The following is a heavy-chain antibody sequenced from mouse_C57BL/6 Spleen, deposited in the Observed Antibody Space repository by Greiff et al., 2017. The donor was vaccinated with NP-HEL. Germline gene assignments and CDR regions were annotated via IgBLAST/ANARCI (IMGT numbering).Heavy chain of an antibody. D-gene: IGHD1-1*01. V-gene: IGHV14-4*01. CDR3: TTEGGYYGSRGY. J-gene: IGHJ2*01. CDR2: IDPENGDT. Sequence: EVQLQQSGAELVRPGASVKLSCTASGFNIKDDYMHWVKQRPEQGLEWIGWIDPENGDTEYASKFQGKATITADTSSNTAYLQLSSLTSEDTAVYYCTTEGGYYGSRGYWGQGTTLTVSS. CDR1: GFNIKDDY.